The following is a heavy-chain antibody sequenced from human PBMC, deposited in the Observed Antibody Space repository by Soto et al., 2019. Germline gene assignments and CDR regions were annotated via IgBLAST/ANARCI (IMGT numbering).Heavy chain of an antibody. CDR3: AREGRGYNYGDYFDY. Sequence: EVPLVESGGGLVQPGGSLRLSCAASGFTFSNFEMNWVRQAPGKGLEWVSYISSSGSTIYYADSVKGRFTISRDNAKNSLYLQMNSLRAEDTAVYYCAREGRGYNYGDYFDYWGQGTLVTVSS. CDR2: ISSSGSTI. V-gene: IGHV3-48*03. D-gene: IGHD5-18*01. J-gene: IGHJ4*02. CDR1: GFTFSNFE.